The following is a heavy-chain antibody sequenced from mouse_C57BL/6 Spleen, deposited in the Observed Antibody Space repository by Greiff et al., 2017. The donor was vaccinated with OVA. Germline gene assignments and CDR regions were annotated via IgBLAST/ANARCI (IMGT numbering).Heavy chain of an antibody. CDR2: ISYDGSN. J-gene: IGHJ3*01. Sequence: EVQLQESGPGLVKPSQSLSLTCSVTGYSLTRGYYWNWIRQFPGNKLEWMGYISYDGSNNYNPSLKNRISITRDTSKNQFFLKLNSVTTEDTATYYCARGYDYGFAYWGQGTLVTVSA. CDR3: ARGYDYGFAY. CDR1: GYSLTRGYY. D-gene: IGHD2-4*01. V-gene: IGHV3-6*01.